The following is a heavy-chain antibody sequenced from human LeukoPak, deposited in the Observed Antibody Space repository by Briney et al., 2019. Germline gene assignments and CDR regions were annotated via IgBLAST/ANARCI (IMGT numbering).Heavy chain of an antibody. V-gene: IGHV3-33*01. Sequence: GGSLTLSCAASGFTFSSFGMHWVRQAPCKELEWVAVIWYDASNKYYADSVKGRFTISRDNSKNTLYLQMNSLRDDDTAVYYCVRGVGVSRFNYLDPWGQGTLVIVSS. CDR3: VRGVGVSRFNYLDP. CDR2: IWYDASNK. J-gene: IGHJ5*02. CDR1: GFTFSSFG. D-gene: IGHD1-7*01.